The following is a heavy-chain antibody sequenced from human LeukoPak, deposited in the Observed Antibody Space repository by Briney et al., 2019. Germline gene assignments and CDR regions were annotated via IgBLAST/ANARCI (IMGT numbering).Heavy chain of an antibody. CDR3: ARVNLPYYYDSSGCLDV. CDR1: GFTFSSYS. V-gene: IGHV3-21*01. J-gene: IGHJ6*04. Sequence: PGGSLRLSCAASGFTFSSYSMNWVRQAPGKGLEWVSFISSSSSYIYYADSVKGRFTISRDNAKNSLYLQMNSLRAEDTAVYYCARVNLPYYYDSSGCLDVWGKGTTVTVSS. D-gene: IGHD3-22*01. CDR2: ISSSSSYI.